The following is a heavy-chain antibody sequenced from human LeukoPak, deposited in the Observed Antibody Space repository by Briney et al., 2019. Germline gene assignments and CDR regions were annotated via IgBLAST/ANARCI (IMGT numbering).Heavy chain of an antibody. V-gene: IGHV3-23*01. CDR3: ARRYRQWLAEYFQH. D-gene: IGHD6-19*01. J-gene: IGHJ1*01. Sequence: GGSLRLSCAASGFTFSSYAMNWVRQAPGKGLERVSAISGSAGSTYYADSVKGRFTISRDNSKNTVYLQMNSLRAEDTAVYYCARRYRQWLAEYFQHWGQGTLVTVSS. CDR1: GFTFSSYA. CDR2: ISGSAGST.